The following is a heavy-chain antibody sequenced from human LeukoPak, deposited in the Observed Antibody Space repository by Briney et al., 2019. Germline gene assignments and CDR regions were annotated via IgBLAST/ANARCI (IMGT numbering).Heavy chain of an antibody. J-gene: IGHJ4*02. CDR3: ARHSGIAVAGADFDY. Sequence: PSETLSLTCTVSGVSISSYDWSWIRQPPGKGLEWIWYIYYSGSTNYNPSLKSRVTISVDTSKNQFSLKLSSVPAADTAVYYCARHSGIAVAGADFDYWGQGTLVTVSS. CDR2: IYYSGST. D-gene: IGHD6-19*01. CDR1: GVSISSYD. V-gene: IGHV4-59*08.